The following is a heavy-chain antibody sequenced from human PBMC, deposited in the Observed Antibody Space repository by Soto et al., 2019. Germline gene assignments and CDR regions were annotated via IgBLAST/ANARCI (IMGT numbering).Heavy chain of an antibody. CDR3: ASSTSYFDSSGSY. CDR2: INPIGGST. D-gene: IGHD3-22*01. Sequence: ALLKGSCKTSGDTFTRDYMHWVRQTNGQGLEWMGIINPIGGSTNYAQNFQGRVTMTRDTSTSTVYMELSSLRSEDTAVYYCASSTSYFDSSGSYWGQGTRVTVSS. J-gene: IGHJ4*02. V-gene: IGHV1-46*03. CDR1: GDTFTRDY.